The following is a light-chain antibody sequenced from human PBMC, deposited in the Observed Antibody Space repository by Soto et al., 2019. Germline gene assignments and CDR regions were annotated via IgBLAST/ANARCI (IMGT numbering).Light chain of an antibody. V-gene: IGKV3-11*01. J-gene: IGKJ4*01. Sequence: EVVLTQSPATLSLSPGERATLSCRSSQSVSSYLAWYQQKPGQAPRLLIYDAINRATGIPARFSGSGSGTDFTLTISSLEPEDFGIYYCQQRSKLVPFGRGTK. CDR3: QQRSKLVP. CDR2: DAI. CDR1: QSVSSY.